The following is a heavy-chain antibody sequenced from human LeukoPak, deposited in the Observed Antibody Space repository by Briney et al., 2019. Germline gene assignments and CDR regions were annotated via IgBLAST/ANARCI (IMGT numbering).Heavy chain of an antibody. V-gene: IGHV1-2*02. Sequence: ASVKVSCKASGYTFTGYYMFWVRQAPGQGLEWMGWINPNSGGTNYAQKFQGRVTLTRDTSISTAYTELSRLRSDDTAVYYCATYYLDTSARDWGQGTLVTVSS. CDR3: ATYYLDTSARD. J-gene: IGHJ4*02. D-gene: IGHD3-22*01. CDR1: GYTFTGYY. CDR2: INPNSGGT.